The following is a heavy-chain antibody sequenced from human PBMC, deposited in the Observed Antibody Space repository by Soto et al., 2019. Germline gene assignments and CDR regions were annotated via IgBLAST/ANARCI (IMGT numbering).Heavy chain of an antibody. V-gene: IGHV1-46*01. D-gene: IGHD3-10*01. CDR3: FTYYYGSGSYYPNDY. CDR2: INPSGGST. CDR1: GYTFTSYY. Sequence: ASVKVSCKASGYTFTSYYMHRVRQAPGQGLEWMGIINPSGGSTSYAQKFQGRVTMTRDTSTSTVYMELSSLRSEDTAVYYCFTYYYGSGSYYPNDYWGQGTLVTVSS. J-gene: IGHJ4*02.